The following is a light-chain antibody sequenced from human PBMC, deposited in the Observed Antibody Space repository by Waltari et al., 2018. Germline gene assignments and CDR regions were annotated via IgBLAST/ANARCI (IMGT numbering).Light chain of an antibody. Sequence: DIQMTQSPSSVSASVGDSVTITCRASQSISNFLAWYQQKPGQPPKLLIYWASTRQSGVPDRFSGSGSGTDFTLTISSLQTEDVALYYCQQYYSSPYTFGRGTRLEIK. V-gene: IGKV4-1*01. CDR2: WAS. CDR1: QSISNF. J-gene: IGKJ2*01. CDR3: QQYYSSPYT.